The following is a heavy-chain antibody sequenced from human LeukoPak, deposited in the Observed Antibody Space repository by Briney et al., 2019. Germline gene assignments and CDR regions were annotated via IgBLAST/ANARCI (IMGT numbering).Heavy chain of an antibody. J-gene: IGHJ4*02. CDR3: ARHSDASRGPDG. V-gene: IGHV4-39*01. D-gene: IGHD3-10*01. CDR1: GGSISSSSYY. CDR2: IYYSGST. Sequence: PSETLSLTCTVSGGSISSSSYYWGWIRQPPGKGLEWIGSIYYSGSTYYNPSLKSRVTISVDTSKNQVSLNLSSVTAADTAVYYCARHSDASRGPDGWRQGTLVTLS.